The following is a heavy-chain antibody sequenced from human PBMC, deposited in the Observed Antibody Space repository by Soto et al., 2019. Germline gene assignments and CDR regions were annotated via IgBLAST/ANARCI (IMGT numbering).Heavy chain of an antibody. CDR1: GFTFSSFA. CDR2: ISNSGGSP. CDR3: AAAYYDSSDTYYYYYGMDV. D-gene: IGHD3-22*01. Sequence: PGGSLRLSCSASGFTFSSFAMHWVRQAPGKGLEYVSAISNSGGSPFYVDSVNGRFTISRDNSKNTLFLQMSSLRSEDTAVYYCAAAYYDSSDTYYYYYGMDVWGQGTTVTVSS. J-gene: IGHJ6*02. V-gene: IGHV3-64D*06.